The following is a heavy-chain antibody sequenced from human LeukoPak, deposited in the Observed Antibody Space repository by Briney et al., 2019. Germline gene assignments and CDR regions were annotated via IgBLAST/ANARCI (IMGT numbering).Heavy chain of an antibody. CDR1: GYTFTVQY. J-gene: IGHJ1*01. CDR3: ARGRQLHLGELFPFAEFFQP. D-gene: IGHD3-16*01. Sequence: ASVKVSCKTSGYTFTVQYLHWVRQAPGQGLEWMGWINPNSGGTKSAQKFQGRVIMTRDTSISTAYMELRSLSSDDTAVYYCARGRQLHLGELFPFAEFFQPWGQGTLVTVFS. V-gene: IGHV1-2*02. CDR2: INPNSGGT.